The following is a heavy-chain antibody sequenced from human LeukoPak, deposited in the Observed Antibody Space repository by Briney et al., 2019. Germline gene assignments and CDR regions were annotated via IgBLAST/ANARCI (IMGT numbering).Heavy chain of an antibody. CDR2: IYHSGST. V-gene: IGHV4-38-2*02. J-gene: IGHJ6*03. D-gene: IGHD1-14*01. Sequence: SETLSLTCTVSGYSISSGYYWGWIRQPPGKGLEWIGSIYHSGSTYYNPSLKSRVTISVDTSKNQFSLKLSSVTAADTAVYYCARSNREYYYYYMDVWGKGTTVTVSS. CDR1: GYSISSGYY. CDR3: ARSNREYYYYYMDV.